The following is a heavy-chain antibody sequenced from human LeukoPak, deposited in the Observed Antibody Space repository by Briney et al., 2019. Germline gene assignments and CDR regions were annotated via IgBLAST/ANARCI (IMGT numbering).Heavy chain of an antibody. CDR1: GFTFSSYA. CDR3: ARVRGSYSSDY. D-gene: IGHD2-15*01. Sequence: GGSLRLSCAASGFTFSSYAMSWIRQAPGKGLEWVSYISSRGGTVYYADSVKGRFTISRDDAKSSLYLQMSSLRAEDTAVYYCARVRGSYSSDYWGQGTLVTVSS. V-gene: IGHV3-11*04. J-gene: IGHJ4*02. CDR2: ISSRGGTV.